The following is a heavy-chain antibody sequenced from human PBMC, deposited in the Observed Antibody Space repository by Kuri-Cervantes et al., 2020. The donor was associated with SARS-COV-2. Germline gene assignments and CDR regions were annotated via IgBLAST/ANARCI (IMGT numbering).Heavy chain of an antibody. J-gene: IGHJ5*02. CDR3: ARDKFGTYDHDGGGYYTSSDHWFDH. D-gene: IGHD3-22*01. CDR1: GFMFSNYW. Sequence: GESLKISCAASGFMFSNYWMSWVRQPKGKGLEWVAKVKADGSETYYADSVKGRLIVSRDNVKKSLDLQMNSLRLEDTAIYYCARDKFGTYDHDGGGYYTSSDHWFDHWGQGTRVTVSS. CDR2: VKADGSET. V-gene: IGHV3-7*05.